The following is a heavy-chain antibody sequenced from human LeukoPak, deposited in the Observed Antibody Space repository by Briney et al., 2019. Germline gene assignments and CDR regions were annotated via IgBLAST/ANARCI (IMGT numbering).Heavy chain of an antibody. J-gene: IGHJ4*02. CDR1: GFTFSSYA. D-gene: IGHD1-26*01. V-gene: IGHV3-23*01. Sequence: GGSLRLSCAASGFTFSSYAMSWVRQAPGKGLEWGSAISGSGGSTYYADSVKGRFTISRDNSKNTLYLQMNSLRAEDTAVYYCARYSGRYPYYFDFWGQGTLVTVSS. CDR2: ISGSGGST. CDR3: ARYSGRYPYYFDF.